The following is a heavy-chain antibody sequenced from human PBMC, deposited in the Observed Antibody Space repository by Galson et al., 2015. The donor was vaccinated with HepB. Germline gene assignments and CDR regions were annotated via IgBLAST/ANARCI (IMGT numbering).Heavy chain of an antibody. J-gene: IGHJ3*02. CDR2: IIPILGIA. D-gene: IGHD5-18*01. CDR3: ARGRGYSYGGQAFDI. CDR1: GGTFSSYT. Sequence: SVKVSCKASGGTFSSYTISWVRQAPGQGLEWMGRIIPILGIANYAQKFQGRVTITADKSTSTAYMELSSLRSEDTAVYYCARGRGYSYGGQAFDIWGQGTMVTVSS. V-gene: IGHV1-69*02.